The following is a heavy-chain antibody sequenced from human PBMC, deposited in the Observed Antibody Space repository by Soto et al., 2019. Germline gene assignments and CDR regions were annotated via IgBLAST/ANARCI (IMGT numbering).Heavy chain of an antibody. CDR2: IYYSGST. CDR3: ARDVDIVAGGMDV. V-gene: IGHV4-30-4*01. Sequence: SETLSLTCTVSGGSISSGDYYWSWIRQPPGKGLEWIGYIYYSGSTYYNPSLKSRVTISVDTSKNQFSLKLSSVTAADTAVYYCARDVDIVAGGMDVWGQGTTVTVSS. J-gene: IGHJ6*02. D-gene: IGHD5-12*01. CDR1: GGSISSGDYY.